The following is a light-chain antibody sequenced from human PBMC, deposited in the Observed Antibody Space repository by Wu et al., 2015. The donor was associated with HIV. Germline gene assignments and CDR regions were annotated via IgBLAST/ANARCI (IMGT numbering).Light chain of an antibody. V-gene: IGKV3-11*01. Sequence: EIVLTQSPATLSLSPGERATLSCRASRSVSGTLAWYQQKPGQALRLLIYDASNRATGVPARFSGSGSFTDFTLTISSLEPEDSAVYYCQQHSNWPLTFGHGTRLEIK. CDR1: RSVSGT. J-gene: IGKJ5*01. CDR2: DAS. CDR3: QQHSNWPLT.